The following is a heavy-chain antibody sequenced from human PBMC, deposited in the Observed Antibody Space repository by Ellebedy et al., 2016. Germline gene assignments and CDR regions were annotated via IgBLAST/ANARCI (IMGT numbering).Heavy chain of an antibody. CDR3: ARGQVVVVPAARVYYYYMDV. CDR1: GGSFSGYY. V-gene: IGHV4-34*01. D-gene: IGHD2-2*01. J-gene: IGHJ6*03. CDR2: INHSGST. Sequence: SETLSLXXAVYGGSFSGYYWSWIRQPPGKGLEWIGEINHSGSTNYNPSLKSRVTISVDTSKNQFSLKLSSVTAADTAVYYCARGQVVVVPAARVYYYYMDVWGKGTTVTVSS.